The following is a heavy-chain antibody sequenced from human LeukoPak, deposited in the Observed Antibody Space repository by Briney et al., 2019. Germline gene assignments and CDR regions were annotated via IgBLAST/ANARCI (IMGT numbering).Heavy chain of an antibody. CDR3: AKDPRDHGYGWSWRYFDY. CDR2: IRSDGSNK. Sequence: GGSLRLSCAGSGFSFSSYGMHWVRQAPGKGLEWMAFIRSDGSNKYYADSVKGRFTISRDNSKNTLYLQMNSLRAEDTAVYYCAKDPRDHGYGWSWRYFDYWGQGTLVTVSS. V-gene: IGHV3-30*02. D-gene: IGHD5-18*01. CDR1: GFSFSSYG. J-gene: IGHJ4*02.